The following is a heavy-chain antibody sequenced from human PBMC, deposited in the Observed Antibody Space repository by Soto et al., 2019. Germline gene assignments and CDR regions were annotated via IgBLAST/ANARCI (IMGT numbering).Heavy chain of an antibody. Sequence: GALVKVSCEASGYTFTSYGISWVRQASGQGLEWMGWISAYNGNTNYAQKLQGRVTMTTDTSTSTAYMELRSLRSDDTAVYYCARDLSVSRSGPPAAYCTNGVCYTGAFDIWGQGTMVTVSS. V-gene: IGHV1-18*01. J-gene: IGHJ3*02. CDR1: GYTFTSYG. CDR2: ISAYNGNT. D-gene: IGHD2-8*01. CDR3: ARDLSVSRSGPPAAYCTNGVCYTGAFDI.